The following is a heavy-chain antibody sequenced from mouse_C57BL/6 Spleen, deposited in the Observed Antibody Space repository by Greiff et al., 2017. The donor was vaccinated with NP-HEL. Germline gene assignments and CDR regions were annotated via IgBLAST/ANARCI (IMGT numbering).Heavy chain of an antibody. J-gene: IGHJ4*01. V-gene: IGHV1-82*01. CDR3: ARGGGACDMDD. Sequence: QVQLKESGPELVKPGASVKISCKASGYAFSSSWMNWVKQRPGKGLEWIGRIYPGDGDTNYNGKFKGQATLTADKSASTAYMQISSLNSENSAVYCWARGGGACDMDDWGKGTTVTVSS. CDR1: GYAFSSSW. CDR2: IYPGDGDT.